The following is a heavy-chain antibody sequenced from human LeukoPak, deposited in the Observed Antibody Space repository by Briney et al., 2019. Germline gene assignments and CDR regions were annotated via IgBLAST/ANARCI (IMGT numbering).Heavy chain of an antibody. CDR3: ARVSVWFGELLGPGYYYYGMDA. CDR2: ISAYNGNT. D-gene: IGHD3-10*01. J-gene: IGHJ6*02. Sequence: ASVKVSCKASGYTFTSYGISWVRQAPGQGLEWMGWISAYNGNTNYAQKLQGRVTMTTDTSTSTAYMELRSLRSDDTAVYYCARVSVWFGELLGPGYYYYGMDAWGQGTTVTVSS. CDR1: GYTFTSYG. V-gene: IGHV1-18*01.